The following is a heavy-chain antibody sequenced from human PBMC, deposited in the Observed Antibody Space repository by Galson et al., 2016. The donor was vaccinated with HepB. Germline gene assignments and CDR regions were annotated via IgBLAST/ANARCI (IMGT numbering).Heavy chain of an antibody. J-gene: IGHJ4*02. V-gene: IGHV3-30*03. Sequence: SLRLSCAVTGFTFSGYGMHWVRQAPGKGLEWLAADSMDGRRKFYADSVKGRFTISRDNSNNMLFLQMSSLRTDDTAIYYCARRHEYCPPVGCSVDYWGQGTLVSVSS. CDR1: GFTFSGYG. D-gene: IGHD2/OR15-2a*01. CDR3: ARRHEYCPPVGCSVDY. CDR2: DSMDGRRK.